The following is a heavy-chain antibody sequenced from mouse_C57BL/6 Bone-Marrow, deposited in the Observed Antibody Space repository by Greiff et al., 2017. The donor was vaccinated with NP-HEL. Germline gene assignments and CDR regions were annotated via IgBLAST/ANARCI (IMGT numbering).Heavy chain of an antibody. CDR2: ISYDGSN. V-gene: IGHV3-6*01. Sequence: DVKLQESGPGLVKPSQSLSLTCSVTGYSITSGYYWNWIRQFPGNKLEWMGYISYDGSNNYNPSLKNRISITRDTSKNQFFLKLNSVTTEDTATYYCARVTTVVATRYFDYWGQGTTLTVSS. J-gene: IGHJ2*01. CDR1: GYSITSGYY. CDR3: ARVTTVVATRYFDY. D-gene: IGHD1-1*01.